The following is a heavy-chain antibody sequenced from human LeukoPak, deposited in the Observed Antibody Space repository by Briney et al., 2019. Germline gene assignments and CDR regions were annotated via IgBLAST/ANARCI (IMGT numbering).Heavy chain of an antibody. CDR1: GGSFSGYY. CDR3: ARGQYSPWVALAVFDY. J-gene: IGHJ4*02. Sequence: SETLSLTCAVYGGSFSGYYWSWIRQPPGKGLEWIGEINHSGSTNYNPSLKSRVTMSVDTSKNQFSLKLSSVTAADTAVYYCARGQYSPWVALAVFDYWGQGTLVTVSS. D-gene: IGHD5-18*01. CDR2: INHSGST. V-gene: IGHV4-34*01.